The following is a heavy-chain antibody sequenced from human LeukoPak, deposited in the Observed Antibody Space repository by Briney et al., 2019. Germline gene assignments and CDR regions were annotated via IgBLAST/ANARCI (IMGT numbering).Heavy chain of an antibody. CDR3: ARDDCGDYYFDY. D-gene: IGHD4-17*01. CDR2: IIPIFGTA. J-gene: IGHJ4*02. V-gene: IGHV1-69*13. CDR1: GGTFSSYA. Sequence: SVKVSCKASGGTFSSYAISWVRQAPGQGLEWMGGIIPIFGTANYAQKFQGRVTITADESTSTAYMELSSLRSEDTAVYYCARDDCGDYYFDYWGQGTLVTVSS.